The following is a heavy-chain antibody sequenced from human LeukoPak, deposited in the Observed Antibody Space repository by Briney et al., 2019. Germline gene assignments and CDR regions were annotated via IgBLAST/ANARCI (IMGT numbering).Heavy chain of an antibody. Sequence: GASVKVSCKASGYTFTGYYMHWVQQAPGQGLEWMGWINPKSGGTNYAQKFQGRVTMTRDTSINTAYMDLSSLRSDDTAVYYCARDRAILAMDYDFDYWGQGTLVTVSS. CDR2: INPKSGGT. CDR3: ARDRAILAMDYDFDY. V-gene: IGHV1-2*02. J-gene: IGHJ4*02. CDR1: GYTFTGYY. D-gene: IGHD3-16*01.